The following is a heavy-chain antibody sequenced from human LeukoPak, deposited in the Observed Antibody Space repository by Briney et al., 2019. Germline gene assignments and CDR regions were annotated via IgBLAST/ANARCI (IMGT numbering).Heavy chain of an antibody. CDR2: ISNSGGST. CDR3: AKDPDYYENGGPPLGSDY. Sequence: PGGSLRLSCAASGFTFSSYATTWVRQAPGKGLEWVSSISNSGGSTYYADSVKGRFTISRDNFKNTLYLQMNSLRAEDTAVYYCAKDPDYYENGGPPLGSDYCGQGNLLT. V-gene: IGHV3-23*01. D-gene: IGHD3-22*01. CDR1: GFTFSSYA. J-gene: IGHJ4*02.